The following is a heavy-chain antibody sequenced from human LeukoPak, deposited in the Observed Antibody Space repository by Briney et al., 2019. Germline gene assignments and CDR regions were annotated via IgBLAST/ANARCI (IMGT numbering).Heavy chain of an antibody. D-gene: IGHD4-23*01. CDR1: GYTFTSYG. V-gene: IGHV1-18*01. Sequence: ASVKVSCKASGYTFTSYGISWVRQAPGQGLEWMGWISAYNGNTNYAQTLQGRVTMTTDTSTSTAYMELWSLRSDNTPVYHCAIYGGNEYYYYYGMDVWGQGTTVTVSS. J-gene: IGHJ6*02. CDR3: AIYGGNEYYYYYGMDV. CDR2: ISAYNGNT.